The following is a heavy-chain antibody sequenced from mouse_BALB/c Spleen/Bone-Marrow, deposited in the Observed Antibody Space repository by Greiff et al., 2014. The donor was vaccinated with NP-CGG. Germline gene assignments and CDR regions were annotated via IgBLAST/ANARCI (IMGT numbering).Heavy chain of an antibody. J-gene: IGHJ4*01. CDR2: ISSGGSYT. Sequence: EVQLVESGGGLVKPGGSLKLSCAASGFTVSSYTMSWVRQTPEKRLEWVATISSGGSYTYYPDSVKGRFTISRDNAKNTLYLQMSSLKSEDTAMYYCTRDGKGNYDYAMDYWGQGTSVTVSS. CDR3: TRDGKGNYDYAMDY. V-gene: IGHV5-6-4*01. D-gene: IGHD2-1*01. CDR1: GFTVSSYT.